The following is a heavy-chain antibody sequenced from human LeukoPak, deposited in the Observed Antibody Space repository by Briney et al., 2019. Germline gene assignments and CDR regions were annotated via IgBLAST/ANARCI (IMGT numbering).Heavy chain of an antibody. CDR3: ARDFYYYGSGSASAYYYGMDV. CDR2: IYYSGST. CDR1: GGSISSSSYY. J-gene: IGHJ6*02. D-gene: IGHD3-10*01. V-gene: IGHV4-39*07. Sequence: SETLSLTCTVFGGSISSSSYYWGWIRQPPGKGLEWIGSIYYSGSTYYNPSLKSRVTISVDTSKNQFSLKLSSVTAADTAVYYCARDFYYYGSGSASAYYYGMDVWGQGTTVTVSS.